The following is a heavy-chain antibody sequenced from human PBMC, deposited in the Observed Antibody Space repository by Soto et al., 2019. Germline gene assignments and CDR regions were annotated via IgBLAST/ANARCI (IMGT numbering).Heavy chain of an antibody. Sequence: GGSLRLSCAASGFTFSSYAMSWVRQAPGKGLEWVSAISGSGGGTYYADSVKGRFTISRDNSKNTLYLQMNSLRAEDTAVYYCAKDCSGSYGVFDYWGQGTLVTVSS. CDR3: AKDCSGSYGVFDY. D-gene: IGHD1-26*01. J-gene: IGHJ4*02. CDR2: ISGSGGGT. V-gene: IGHV3-23*01. CDR1: GFTFSSYA.